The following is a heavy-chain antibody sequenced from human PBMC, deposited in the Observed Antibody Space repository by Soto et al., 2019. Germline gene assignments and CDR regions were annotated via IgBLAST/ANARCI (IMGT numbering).Heavy chain of an antibody. V-gene: IGHV4-4*02. CDR1: GGSISSSNW. Sequence: PSEPLSLTCAVSGGSISSSNWWSWVRQPPGKGLEWIGEIYHSGSTNYNPSLKSRVTISVDKSKNHFSLKLSFVTAADTAVYYCARDVSRGSSDWYLNHFDPWGQGTLVTVSS. J-gene: IGHJ5*02. D-gene: IGHD6-19*01. CDR3: ARDVSRGSSDWYLNHFDP. CDR2: IYHSGST.